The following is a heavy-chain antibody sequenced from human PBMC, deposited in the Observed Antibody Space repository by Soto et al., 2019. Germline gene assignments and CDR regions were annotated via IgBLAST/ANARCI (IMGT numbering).Heavy chain of an antibody. CDR3: ARPVDTAMDFDY. J-gene: IGHJ4*02. D-gene: IGHD5-18*01. CDR2: IYYSGST. CDR1: GGYISSSSYY. Sequence: ASETLSLTCTVSGGYISSSSYYWGWIRQPPGKGLEWIGSIYYSGSTYYNPSLKSRVTISVDTSKNQFSLKLSSVTAADTAVYYCARPVDTAMDFDYWGQGTLVTVSS. V-gene: IGHV4-39*01.